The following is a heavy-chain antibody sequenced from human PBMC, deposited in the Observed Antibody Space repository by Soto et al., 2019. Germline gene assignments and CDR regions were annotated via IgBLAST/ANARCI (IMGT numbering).Heavy chain of an antibody. Sequence: SETLSLTCTVSCGSISSGDYYWSWIRQPPGKGLEWIGYIYYSGSTYYNPSLKSRVTISVDTSKNQFSLKLSSVTAADTAVYYCARGYRYCSGGSCYSGDWFDPWGQGTLVTVSS. CDR3: ARGYRYCSGGSCYSGDWFDP. V-gene: IGHV4-30-4*01. D-gene: IGHD2-15*01. CDR1: CGSISSGDYY. CDR2: IYYSGST. J-gene: IGHJ5*02.